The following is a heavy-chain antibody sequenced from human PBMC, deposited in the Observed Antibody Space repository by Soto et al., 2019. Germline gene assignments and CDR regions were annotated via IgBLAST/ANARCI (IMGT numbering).Heavy chain of an antibody. J-gene: IGHJ5*02. Sequence: QVQLVQSGAEVKKPGSSVKVSCKASGGTFSSYAISWVRQASGQGLEWMGGIIPIFGTANYAQKFQGRVTITADESTSTAYMELSSLRSEDTAVYYCARDGAAFGYAERPNWFDPWGQGTLVTVSS. V-gene: IGHV1-69*12. D-gene: IGHD2-2*01. CDR1: GGTFSSYA. CDR3: ARDGAAFGYAERPNWFDP. CDR2: IIPIFGTA.